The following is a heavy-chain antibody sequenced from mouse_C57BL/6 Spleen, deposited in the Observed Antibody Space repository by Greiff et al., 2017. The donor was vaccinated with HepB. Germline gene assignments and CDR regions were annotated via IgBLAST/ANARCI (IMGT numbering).Heavy chain of an antibody. CDR3: TRDNYSTSFDY. V-gene: IGHV5-9-1*02. J-gene: IGHJ2*01. CDR2: ISSGGDYI. Sequence: EVHLVESGEGLVKPGGSLKLSCAASGFTFSSYAMSWVRQTPEKRLEWVAYISSGGDYIYYADTVKGRFTISRDNARNTLYLQMSSLKSEDTAMYYCTRDNYSTSFDYWGQGTTLTVSS. D-gene: IGHD2-5*01. CDR1: GFTFSSYA.